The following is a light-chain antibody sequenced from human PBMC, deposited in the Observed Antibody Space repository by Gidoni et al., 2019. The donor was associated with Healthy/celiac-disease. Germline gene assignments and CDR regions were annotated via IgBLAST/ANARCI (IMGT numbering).Light chain of an antibody. CDR1: SSNIGSAYD. Sequence: QSLLTQPPSASAAPGQSVTISCTGSSSNIGSAYDVPWYQQLPGTATTLLIYGNSKRPSGVPDRFSGSKSGTSASLAITVLQAEDEADYYCQSYDSSLSGVFGGGTKLTVL. J-gene: IGLJ3*02. V-gene: IGLV1-40*01. CDR2: GNS. CDR3: QSYDSSLSGV.